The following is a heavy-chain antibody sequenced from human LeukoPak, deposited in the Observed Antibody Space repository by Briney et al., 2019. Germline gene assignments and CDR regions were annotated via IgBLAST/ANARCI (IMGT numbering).Heavy chain of an antibody. V-gene: IGHV4-39*01. D-gene: IGHD5-12*01. CDR2: IYYSGST. Sequence: SETLSLTCTVSGGSISSSSYYSGWIRQPPGKGLEWIGSIYYSGSTYYNPSLKSRVTISVDTSKNQFSLKLSSVTAADTAVYYCATTGYSGYDFDYWGQGTLVTVSS. CDR1: GGSISSSSYY. J-gene: IGHJ4*02. CDR3: ATTGYSGYDFDY.